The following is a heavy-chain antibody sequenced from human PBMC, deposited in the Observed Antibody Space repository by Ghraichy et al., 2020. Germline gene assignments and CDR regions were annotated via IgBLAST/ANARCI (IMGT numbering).Heavy chain of an antibody. V-gene: IGHV4-59*11. J-gene: IGHJ6*02. Sequence: SETLSLTCTVSGGSISSPYWSWIRQPPGKGLEWIGYVDYRGSTNYNPSLKSRVTISGDTSKNQFSLKLSSVTAADTAVYYCASHAPILRYGMDVWGPGTTVTVSS. CDR1: GGSISSPY. CDR2: VDYRGST. CDR3: ASHAPILRYGMDV.